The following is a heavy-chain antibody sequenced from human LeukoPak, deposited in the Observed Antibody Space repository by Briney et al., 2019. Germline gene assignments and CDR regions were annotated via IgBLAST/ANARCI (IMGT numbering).Heavy chain of an antibody. CDR1: GFTVSSNY. CDR2: IYSGGST. CDR3: ARVPKREEGMWFRPAYFDY. V-gene: IGHV3-53*01. Sequence: GGSLRLSCAASGFTVSSNYMSWVRQAPGKGLEWVSVIYSGGSTYYADSVKGRFTISRDNSKNTLYLQMNSLRAEDTAVYYCARVPKREEGMWFRPAYFDYWGQGTLVTVSS. J-gene: IGHJ4*02. D-gene: IGHD2-21*01.